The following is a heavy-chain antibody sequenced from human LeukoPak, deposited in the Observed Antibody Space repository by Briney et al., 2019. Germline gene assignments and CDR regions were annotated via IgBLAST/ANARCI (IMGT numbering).Heavy chain of an antibody. V-gene: IGHV1-8*01. CDR2: MNPNSGNT. Sequence: GASVKVSCKASGYTFTSYDINWVRQATGQGLEWMGWMNPNSGNTGYAQNFQGRVTMTRDASISTAYMELSSLRSEDTAVYYCARSGFSNTFPLDYWGQGTLVTVSS. D-gene: IGHD2/OR15-2a*01. CDR1: GYTFTSYD. CDR3: ARSGFSNTFPLDY. J-gene: IGHJ4*02.